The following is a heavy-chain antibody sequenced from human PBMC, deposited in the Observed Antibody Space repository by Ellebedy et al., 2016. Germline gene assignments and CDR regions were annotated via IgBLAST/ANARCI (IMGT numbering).Heavy chain of an antibody. CDR3: ARDPIRGDGHNWDF. D-gene: IGHD5-24*01. CDR2: IKQDGSTK. V-gene: IGHV3-7*04. J-gene: IGHJ4*02. Sequence: GESLKISCAASGFSIRNYWMTWVRQAPGKGLEWVANIKQDGSTKHYVDSVKGRFTISRDNSKNSLYLQMNSLRAEDTAVYYCARDPIRGDGHNWDFWGQGTLITVSS. CDR1: GFSIRNYW.